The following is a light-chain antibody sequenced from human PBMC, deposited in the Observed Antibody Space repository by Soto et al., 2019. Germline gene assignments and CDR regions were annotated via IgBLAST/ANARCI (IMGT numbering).Light chain of an antibody. CDR2: SHN. Sequence: QSALTQPPSASGTPGQRVTISCSGSSSNIGSNTVNWYQQLPGTAPKLLIYSHNQRPSGVPDRFFGSKSGTSASLAISGLQSEDEADYYCAVWDDSLSAYVFGTGTKGTVL. CDR1: SSNIGSNT. V-gene: IGLV1-44*01. J-gene: IGLJ1*01. CDR3: AVWDDSLSAYV.